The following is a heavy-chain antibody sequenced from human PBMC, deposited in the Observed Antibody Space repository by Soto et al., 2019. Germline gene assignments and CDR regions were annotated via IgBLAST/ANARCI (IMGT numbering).Heavy chain of an antibody. J-gene: IGHJ6*03. V-gene: IGHV1-8*01. Sequence: GASVKVSCKASGGTFTSYDINWVRQATGQGLEWMGWMNPNSGNTGYAQKFQGRVTMTRNTSISTAYMELSSLRSEDTAVYYCGRGIAAAGMDYYYYMDVWGKGTTVTVSS. CDR1: GGTFTSYD. CDR2: MNPNSGNT. D-gene: IGHD6-13*01. CDR3: GRGIAAAGMDYYYYMDV.